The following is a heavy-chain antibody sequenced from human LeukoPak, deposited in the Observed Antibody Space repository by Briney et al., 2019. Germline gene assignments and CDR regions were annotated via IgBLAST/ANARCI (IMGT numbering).Heavy chain of an antibody. Sequence: GGSLRLSCTASGFTFSSYWMHWVRQAPGRGLEGVSRVNTDGSSTTYADFVKGRFTISRDNAKNTLYLQMNSLRVEDTAVYYCARGEDYGDPYWGQATLVTLSS. J-gene: IGHJ4*02. CDR1: GFTFSSYW. V-gene: IGHV3-74*01. CDR2: VNTDGSST. CDR3: ARGEDYGDPY. D-gene: IGHD4-17*01.